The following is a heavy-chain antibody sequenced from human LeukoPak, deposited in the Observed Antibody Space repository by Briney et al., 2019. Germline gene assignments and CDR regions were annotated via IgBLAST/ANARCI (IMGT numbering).Heavy chain of an antibody. V-gene: IGHV3-23*01. CDR3: AREAAVAGIYFDS. D-gene: IGHD6-19*01. Sequence: GGSLRLSCAASGFTFSGYAMTWVRQAPGKGLEWFSTISGSGSSTYYADSMKGRFTISRDNSNNTLYLQMNSLRAEDTAVYYCAREAAVAGIYFDSWGQGTLVTVSS. J-gene: IGHJ4*02. CDR2: ISGSGSST. CDR1: GFTFSGYA.